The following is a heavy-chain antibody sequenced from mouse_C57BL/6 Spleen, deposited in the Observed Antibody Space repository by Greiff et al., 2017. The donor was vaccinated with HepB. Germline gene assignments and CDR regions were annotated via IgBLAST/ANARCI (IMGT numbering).Heavy chain of an antibody. D-gene: IGHD1-1*01. CDR1: GYTFTSYW. Sequence: QVQLQQPGAELVKPGASVKLSCKASGYTFTSYWMHWVKQRPGQGLEWIGMIHPNSGSTNYNEKFKSKATLTVDKSSSTAYMQLSSLTSEDTAIYYCARSGSTYFDYWGQGTTLTVSS. CDR2: IHPNSGST. J-gene: IGHJ2*01. CDR3: ARSGSTYFDY. V-gene: IGHV1-64*01.